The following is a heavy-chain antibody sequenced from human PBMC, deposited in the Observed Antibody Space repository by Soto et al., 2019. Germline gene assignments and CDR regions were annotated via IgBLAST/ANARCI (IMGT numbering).Heavy chain of an antibody. CDR1: GGSISSSNW. Sequence: ETLSLTCAVSGGSISSSNWWSWVRQPPGKGLEWIGEIYHSGSTNYNPSLKSRVTISVDKSKNQFSLKLSSVTAADTAVYYCARRTRWFLGNWNYEGAFDIWGQGTMVTVSS. CDR2: IYHSGST. V-gene: IGHV4-4*02. D-gene: IGHD1-7*01. J-gene: IGHJ3*02. CDR3: ARRTRWFLGNWNYEGAFDI.